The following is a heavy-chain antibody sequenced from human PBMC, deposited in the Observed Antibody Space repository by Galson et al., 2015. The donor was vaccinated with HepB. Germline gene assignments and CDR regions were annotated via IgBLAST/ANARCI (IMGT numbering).Heavy chain of an antibody. V-gene: IGHV3-23*01. CDR1: GFTFSSYA. D-gene: IGHD1-26*01. CDR2: ISGGGNT. J-gene: IGHJ4*02. CDR3: AKRLVGATAGFDY. Sequence: SLRLSCAASGFTFSSYAMSRVRQAPGKGLEWVSAISGGGNTYYADSVKGRFTISRDNSENTLYLQMNSLRAEDTAIYYCAKRLVGATAGFDYWGQGTLVTVSS.